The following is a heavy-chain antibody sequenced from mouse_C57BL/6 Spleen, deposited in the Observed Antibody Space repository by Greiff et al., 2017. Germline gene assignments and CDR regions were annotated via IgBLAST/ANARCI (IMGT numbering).Heavy chain of an antibody. CDR1: GYTFTSYW. V-gene: IGHV1-64*01. CDR2: IHPNSGST. J-gene: IGHJ3*01. D-gene: IGHD2-4*01. CDR3: ARGDAYDYEGGFAY. Sequence: QVQLQQPGAELVKPGASVKLSCKASGYTFTSYWMHWVKQRPGQGLEWIGMIHPNSGSTNYNEKFKSKATLTVDKSSSTAYMQLSSLTSEDSAVYYCARGDAYDYEGGFAYWGQGTLVTVSA.